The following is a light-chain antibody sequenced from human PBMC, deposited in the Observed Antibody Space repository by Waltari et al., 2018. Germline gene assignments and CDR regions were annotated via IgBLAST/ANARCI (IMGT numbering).Light chain of an antibody. Sequence: EIVLTQSPGTLSLSPGERATLSCRASQSISADHLAWYQQKPGQAPRRLIYGGFSKATGTPDRFSGSGSGTDFTLTISRLEPEDRAVYYCQQYGGSPPYSFGQGTKLEI. J-gene: IGKJ2*03. CDR1: QSISADH. CDR2: GGF. CDR3: QQYGGSPPYS. V-gene: IGKV3-20*01.